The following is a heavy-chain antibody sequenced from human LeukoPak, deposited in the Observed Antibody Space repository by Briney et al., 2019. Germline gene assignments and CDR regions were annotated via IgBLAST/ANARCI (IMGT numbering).Heavy chain of an antibody. CDR1: GFTFSSNW. D-gene: IGHD6-6*01. CDR3: ARGRYGSSSGDDGFDI. J-gene: IGHJ3*02. Sequence: GGSLRLSCAASGFTFSSNWMHWVRQAPGKGLVWVSRINSDGSSTDYADSVKDRFTISRGNAKNALYLQMNSLRAEDTAVYYCARGRYGSSSGDDGFDIWGQGTMVTVSS. V-gene: IGHV3-74*01. CDR2: INSDGSST.